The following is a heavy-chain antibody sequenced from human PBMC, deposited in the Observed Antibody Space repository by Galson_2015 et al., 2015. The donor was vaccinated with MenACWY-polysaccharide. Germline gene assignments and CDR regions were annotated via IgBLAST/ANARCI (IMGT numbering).Heavy chain of an antibody. CDR2: ISYDGSNK. J-gene: IGHJ3*02. V-gene: IGHV3-30-3*01. D-gene: IGHD3-22*01. CDR3: ARETPGAYDSSGYYYVGDAFEI. Sequence: SLRLSCAASGFTFSSYAMHWVRQAPGKGLEWVAVISYDGSNKYYADSVKGRFTISRDNSKNTLYLQMNSLRAEDTAVYYCARETPGAYDSSGYYYVGDAFEIWGQGTMVTVSS. CDR1: GFTFSSYA.